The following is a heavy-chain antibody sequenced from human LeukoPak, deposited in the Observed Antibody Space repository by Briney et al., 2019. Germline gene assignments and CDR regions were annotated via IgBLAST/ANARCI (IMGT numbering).Heavy chain of an antibody. V-gene: IGHV4-59*01. D-gene: IGHD1/OR15-1a*01. CDR2: VYYTGIT. Sequence: SETLSLTCTVSGVSINTYFWSWIRQPPGKGLEWIGYVYYTGITNYNPSLKSRVSISLDTSKDQFSLRLNSVTAAETAVYYCASQLGGTTFHWGQGTLVTVSS. CDR1: GVSINTYF. CDR3: ASQLGGTTFH. J-gene: IGHJ4*02.